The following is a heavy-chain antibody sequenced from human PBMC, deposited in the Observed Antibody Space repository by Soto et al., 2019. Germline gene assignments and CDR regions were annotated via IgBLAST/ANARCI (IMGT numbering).Heavy chain of an antibody. CDR3: AREITRQQVARNRFDP. V-gene: IGHV1-3*01. J-gene: IGHJ5*02. CDR1: GDTFTRYV. Sequence: QVQLVQSGAEVKKPGASVKVSCKASGDTFTRYVIHWVRQAPGQRLEWMGWINAGNGDTKYSQKFQGRVTITRDTSASTAYMEVRSMRSEDTAVYYCAREITRQQVARNRFDPWGKGTLVTVSS. D-gene: IGHD6-13*01. CDR2: INAGNGDT.